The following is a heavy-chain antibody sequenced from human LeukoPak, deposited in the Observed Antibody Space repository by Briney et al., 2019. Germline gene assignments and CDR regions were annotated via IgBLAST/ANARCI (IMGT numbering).Heavy chain of an antibody. Sequence: ASVKVSCKASGYTFTSYGISWVRQAPGQGLEWMGWISAYNGNTNYAQKLQGRVTMTTDTSTSTAYMELRSLRSDVTAVYYCARVDDFWSGYWSEDYWGQGTLVTVSS. V-gene: IGHV1-18*01. J-gene: IGHJ4*02. D-gene: IGHD3-3*01. CDR2: ISAYNGNT. CDR1: GYTFTSYG. CDR3: ARVDDFWSGYWSEDY.